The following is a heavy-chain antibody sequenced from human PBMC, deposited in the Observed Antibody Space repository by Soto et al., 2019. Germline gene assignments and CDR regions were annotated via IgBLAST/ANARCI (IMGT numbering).Heavy chain of an antibody. Sequence: SETLSLTGAISGDSVSSNSSAWNWIRQSPSRGLEWLGRTYYRSKWYNDYAVSVKSRITINPDTSKNQFSLQLNSVTPEDTAVYYCARDREPGIAVAGFDYWGQGTLVTVSS. V-gene: IGHV6-1*01. CDR2: TYYRSKWYN. CDR3: ARDREPGIAVAGFDY. D-gene: IGHD6-19*01. CDR1: GDSVSSNSSA. J-gene: IGHJ4*02.